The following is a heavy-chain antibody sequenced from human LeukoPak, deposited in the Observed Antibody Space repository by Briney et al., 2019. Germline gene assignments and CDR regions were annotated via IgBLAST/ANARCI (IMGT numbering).Heavy chain of an antibody. CDR1: GYSISSGYY. D-gene: IGHD3-16*02. CDR2: IYHSGST. J-gene: IGHJ4*02. CDR3: ARLYYDYVWGSYRNHLFDY. Sequence: PSETLSLTCAVSGYSISSGYYWGWIRQPPGKGLEWIGSIYHSGSTYYNPSLKSRVTISLDTSKNQLSLKLSSVTAADTAVYYCARLYYDYVWGSYRNHLFDYWGQGTLVTVSS. V-gene: IGHV4-38-2*01.